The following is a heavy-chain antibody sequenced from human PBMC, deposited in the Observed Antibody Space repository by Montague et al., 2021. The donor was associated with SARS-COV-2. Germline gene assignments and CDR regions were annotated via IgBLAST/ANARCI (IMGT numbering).Heavy chain of an antibody. CDR2: IFYDGTS. Sequence: SETLSLTCTVSGVSISSAPYCWGWVRQTPGKGLEWIGNIFYDGTSRSNPSLNSRVTISVDTSKSQLSLRLSSVTAADTAVYFCARHKAGNGAPYYFDYWGQGTMVTVSS. V-gene: IGHV4-39*01. CDR1: GVSISSAPYC. D-gene: IGHD1-1*01. CDR3: ARHKAGNGAPYYFDY. J-gene: IGHJ4*02.